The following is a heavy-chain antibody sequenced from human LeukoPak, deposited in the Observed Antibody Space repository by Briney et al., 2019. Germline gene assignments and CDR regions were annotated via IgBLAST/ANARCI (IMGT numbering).Heavy chain of an antibody. CDR3: AREASTEIIGGMDV. Sequence: GRSLRLSCAASGFSFSINGIHWVRQAPGKGLEWVSFIQTGGDPKYYADSVRGRFTISRDNSKKTCSLQMDSLRVEDTATYYCAREASTEIIGGMDVRGQGTTVTVTS. J-gene: IGHJ6*02. CDR2: IQTGGDPK. CDR1: GFSFSING. V-gene: IGHV3-33*01. D-gene: IGHD2-8*02.